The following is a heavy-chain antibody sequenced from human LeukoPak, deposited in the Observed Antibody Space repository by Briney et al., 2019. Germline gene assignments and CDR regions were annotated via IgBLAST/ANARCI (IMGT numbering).Heavy chain of an antibody. J-gene: IGHJ5*02. CDR3: ARDIVRFGQNWFDP. D-gene: IGHD3-10*01. V-gene: IGHV1-18*04. CDR2: ISAYNGNT. Sequence: ASVKVSCKASGYTFTSYGISWVRQAPGQGLEWMGWISAYNGNTDYAQKLQGRVTMTTDTSTSTAYMELRSLRSDDTAVYYCARDIVRFGQNWFDPWGQGTLVTVSS. CDR1: GYTFTSYG.